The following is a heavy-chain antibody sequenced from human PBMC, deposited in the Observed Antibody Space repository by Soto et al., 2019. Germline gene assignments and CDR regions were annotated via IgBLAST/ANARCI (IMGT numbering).Heavy chain of an antibody. CDR2: IIPILGIA. D-gene: IGHD3-10*01. Sequence: QVQLVQSGAEVKKPGSSVKVSCKASGGTFSSYTISWVRQAPGQGLEWMGRIIPILGIANYAQKFQGRVTXAXXXSXXTAYMELSSLRSEDTAVYYCAGRNPYRGSGFLLDYWGQGTLVTVSS. J-gene: IGHJ4*02. CDR3: AGRNPYRGSGFLLDY. CDR1: GGTFSSYT. V-gene: IGHV1-69*02.